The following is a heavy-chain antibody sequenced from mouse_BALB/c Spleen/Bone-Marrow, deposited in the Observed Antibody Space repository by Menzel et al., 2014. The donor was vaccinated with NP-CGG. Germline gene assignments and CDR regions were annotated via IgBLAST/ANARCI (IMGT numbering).Heavy chain of an antibody. CDR1: GYTFTSYW. Sequence: EVQLQQSGTVLARPGASVKMSCKASGYTFTSYWMHWVKQRPGQGLEWIGAIYPGNSDTSYNQKFKGKAKLTAVTSTGTAHMELSSLTNEDSAVYYCTSYGSSLYYFDYWGQGTTLTVSS. D-gene: IGHD1-1*01. J-gene: IGHJ2*01. CDR2: IYPGNSDT. V-gene: IGHV1-5*01. CDR3: TSYGSSLYYFDY.